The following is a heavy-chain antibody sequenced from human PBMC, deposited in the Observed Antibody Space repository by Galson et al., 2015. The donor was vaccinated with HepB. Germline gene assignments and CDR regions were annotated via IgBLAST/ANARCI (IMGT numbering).Heavy chain of an antibody. CDR3: ARDLTPGGFPTWGH. CDR2: ITSSGSYT. D-gene: IGHD2-15*01. CDR1: GFTFSSYS. V-gene: IGHV3-21*01. Sequence: SLRLSCATSGFTFSSYSMYWVRQAPGKGLEWVSSITSSGSYTYYADSMTGRFIISRDNAKNSLYLQMNSLRAEDTAVYYCARDLTPGGFPTWGHWGQGTLVTVSS. J-gene: IGHJ4*02.